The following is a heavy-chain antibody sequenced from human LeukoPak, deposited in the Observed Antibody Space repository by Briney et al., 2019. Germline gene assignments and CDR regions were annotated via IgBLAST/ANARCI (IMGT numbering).Heavy chain of an antibody. Sequence: PSETLSLTCTVSGGSISSGDYYWSWIRQPPGKGLEWIGYIYYSGSTYYNPSLKSRVAISVDTSKNQFSLKLSSVTAADTAVYYCARGGGNLRRSYYFDYWGQGTLVTVSS. CDR1: GGSISSGDYY. V-gene: IGHV4-30-4*01. J-gene: IGHJ4*02. CDR2: IYYSGST. D-gene: IGHD3-16*01. CDR3: ARGGGNLRRSYYFDY.